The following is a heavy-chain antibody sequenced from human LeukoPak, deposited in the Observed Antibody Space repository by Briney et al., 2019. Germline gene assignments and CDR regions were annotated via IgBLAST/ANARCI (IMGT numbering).Heavy chain of an antibody. J-gene: IGHJ4*02. V-gene: IGHV4-59*01. CDR2: IYYSGST. Sequence: ENLSLNRTCPGGPNRYFLWGLIRAPPGKGPGLIGYIYYSGSTNYNPSLKSRVTISVDTSKNQFSLKLSSVTAADTAVYYCARNSGYSSYFDYWGQGTLVTVSS. CDR3: ARNSGYSSYFDY. D-gene: IGHD4-11*01. CDR1: GPNRYFL.